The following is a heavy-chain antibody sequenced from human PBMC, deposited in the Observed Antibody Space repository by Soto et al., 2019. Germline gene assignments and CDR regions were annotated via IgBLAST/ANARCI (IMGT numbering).Heavy chain of an antibody. CDR2: IHPSGGGT. J-gene: IGHJ4*02. CDR1: GYTFNTYY. V-gene: IGHV1-46*02. CDR3: ARGGHIAVVTASFDY. D-gene: IGHD2-21*02. Sequence: SVKVSCKPSGYTFNTYYLHWVRQAPGQALEWMGVIHPSGGGTTYAQKFLGRVTVTRDTSTSTVFMELSSLRSDDTAVYNCARGGHIAVVTASFDYWGQGTLVTVSS.